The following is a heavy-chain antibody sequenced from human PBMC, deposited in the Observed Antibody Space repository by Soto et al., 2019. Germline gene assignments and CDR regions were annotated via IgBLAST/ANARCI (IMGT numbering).Heavy chain of an antibody. V-gene: IGHV3-53*02. J-gene: IGHJ6*02. CDR1: GFTVSSNY. Sequence: EVQLVETGGGLIQPGGSLRLSCAASGFTVSSNYMSWVRQAPGKGLEWVSVIYSGGSTYYADSVKGRFTISRDNSKNTLYLQMSSLRAEDTAVYYCARDAGAYYYDSSGYQYYYYGMDVWGQGTTVTVSS. CDR3: ARDAGAYYYDSSGYQYYYYGMDV. CDR2: IYSGGST. D-gene: IGHD3-22*01.